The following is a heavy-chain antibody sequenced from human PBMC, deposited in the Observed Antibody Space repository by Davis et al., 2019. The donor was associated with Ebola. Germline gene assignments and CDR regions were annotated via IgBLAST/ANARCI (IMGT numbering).Heavy chain of an antibody. V-gene: IGHV3-21*06. CDR1: GFIFGSYS. D-gene: IGHD4-23*01. J-gene: IGHJ4*02. CDR3: ARILSGANSLDY. Sequence: GESLKISCAASGFIFGSYSMSWVRQAPGKGLEWVSSISSSGSYIHYTDSVKGRFSISRDNTKNSVSLQMDSLTADDTAVSYCARILSGANSLDYWGQGTLVAVSS. CDR2: ISSSGSYI.